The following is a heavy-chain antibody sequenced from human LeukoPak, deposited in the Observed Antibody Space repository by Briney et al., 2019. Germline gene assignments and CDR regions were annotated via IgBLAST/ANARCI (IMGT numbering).Heavy chain of an antibody. CDR2: INHSGST. CDR3: ARASRGIAAAPRWFDP. V-gene: IGHV4-34*01. D-gene: IGHD6-13*01. J-gene: IGHJ5*02. CDR1: GGSFSGYY. Sequence: SETLSLTCAVYGGSFSGYYWSWIRQPPGKGLEWIGEINHSGSTNYNPSLKSRVTISVDTSKNQFSLKLSSVTAADTAVYYCARASRGIAAAPRWFDPWVQGTLVTVSS.